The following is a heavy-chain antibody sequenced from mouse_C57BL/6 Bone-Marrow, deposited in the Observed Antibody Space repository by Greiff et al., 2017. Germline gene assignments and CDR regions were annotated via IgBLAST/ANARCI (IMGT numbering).Heavy chain of an antibody. J-gene: IGHJ3*01. CDR3: ARTVRDWFAY. V-gene: IGHV3-6*01. CDR1: GYSITSGYY. Sequence: EVQLVESGPGLVKPSQSLSLTCSVTGYSITSGYYWNWIRQFPGNKLEWMGYISYDGSNNYNPSLKNRISITRDTSKNQFFLKLNSVTTEDTATXYCARTVRDWFAYWGQGTLVTVSA. CDR2: ISYDGSN. D-gene: IGHD1-1*01.